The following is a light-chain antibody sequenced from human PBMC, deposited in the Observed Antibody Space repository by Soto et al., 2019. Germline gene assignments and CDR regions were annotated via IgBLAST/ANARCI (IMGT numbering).Light chain of an antibody. V-gene: IGKV1-39*01. CDR1: QSISEY. CDR2: AAS. CDR3: QQSYSFPRT. J-gene: IGKJ1*01. Sequence: DIQMTQSPSSVSASVGDTVTFTCRASQSISEYLNWYQQKPGKAPRLLIYAASNLDNGVPSRFSGSGSGTTFTLTIRSLQPEDFATYYCQQSYSFPRTFGQGTKVDIK.